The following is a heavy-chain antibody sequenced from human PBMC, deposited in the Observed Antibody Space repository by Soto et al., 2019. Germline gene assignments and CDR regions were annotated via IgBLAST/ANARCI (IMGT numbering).Heavy chain of an antibody. CDR3: ARPRTYNKYGASFYGVDV. V-gene: IGHV4-39*01. CDR2: IYYNGNT. D-gene: IGHD1-20*01. J-gene: IGHJ6*02. CDR1: GGSISSDTFY. Sequence: QLQLQESGPGLVKPSETLSLICSVSGGSISSDTFYWGWFRQPPGKGLEWLGSIYYNGNTYYNPSLKGRVTRSMDTSKNQFSLKVSSVTVADTGVYYGARPRTYNKYGASFYGVDVWGQGTTVTVSS.